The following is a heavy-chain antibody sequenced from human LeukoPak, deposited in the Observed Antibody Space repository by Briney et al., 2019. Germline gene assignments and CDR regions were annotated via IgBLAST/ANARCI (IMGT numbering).Heavy chain of an antibody. CDR2: ISYDGSNK. D-gene: IGHD5-18*01. Sequence: PGRSLRLSCAASGFTFSSYAMHWVRQAPGKGLEWVAVISYDGSNKYYADSVKGRFTISRDNSKNTLYLQMNSLRAEDTAVYYCXXXXAXGGIQLWQGTFDYWGQGTLVTVSS. J-gene: IGHJ4*02. CDR1: GFTFSSYA. V-gene: IGHV3-30*04. CDR3: XXXXAXGGIQLWQGTFDY.